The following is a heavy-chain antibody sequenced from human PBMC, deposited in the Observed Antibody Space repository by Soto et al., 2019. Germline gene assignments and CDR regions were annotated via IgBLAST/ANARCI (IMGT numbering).Heavy chain of an antibody. CDR3: AKNPGYYYDSTGYHFDY. CDR1: GFTFSSYA. Sequence: HPGGSLRLSCVASGFTFSSYAMSWVRQAPGKGLEWVSAISGSGGGTYYADSVKGRFTISRDNSKNTLYLQMNSLRAEDTAVYYCAKNPGYYYDSTGYHFDYWGQGTLVTVSS. V-gene: IGHV3-23*01. CDR2: ISGSGGGT. D-gene: IGHD3-22*01. J-gene: IGHJ4*02.